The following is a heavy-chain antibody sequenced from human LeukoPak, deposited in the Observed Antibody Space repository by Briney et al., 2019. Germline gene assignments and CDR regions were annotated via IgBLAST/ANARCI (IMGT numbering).Heavy chain of an antibody. CDR3: ARVGLGSGFDY. Sequence: PGGSLRLSCAASEFSVGSNYMTWVRQAPGKGLEYVSAISANGRNTYYASSVKGRFTISRDNSKNTLYLQMGSLRAEDLAVYYCARVGLGSGFDYWGQGTLVTVSS. CDR1: EFSVGSNY. V-gene: IGHV3-64*01. CDR2: ISANGRNT. J-gene: IGHJ4*02. D-gene: IGHD1-26*01.